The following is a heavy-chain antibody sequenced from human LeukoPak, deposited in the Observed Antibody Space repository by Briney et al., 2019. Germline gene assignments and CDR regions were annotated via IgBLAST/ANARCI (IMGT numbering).Heavy chain of an antibody. J-gene: IGHJ4*02. CDR1: GGSISSYY. CDR3: ARRPPRRDGGRPFDY. Sequence: SETLSLTCTVSGGSISSYYWSWIRQPPGKGLEWIGYIYSSGSTNYNPSLRSRVTISVDTSKNQFSLKLSSVTAADTAVYYCARRPPRRDGGRPFDYWGQGTLVTVSS. CDR2: IYSSGST. V-gene: IGHV4-59*01. D-gene: IGHD3-16*01.